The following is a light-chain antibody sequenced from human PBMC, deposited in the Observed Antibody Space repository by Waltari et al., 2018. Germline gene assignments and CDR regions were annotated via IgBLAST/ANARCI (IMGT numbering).Light chain of an antibody. J-gene: IGKJ1*01. CDR1: QSSSTH. CDR2: NGA. Sequence: EGVMTQSPDILSASPGETVTLSCRASQSSSTHVAWYQHKPGQAPRLRIYNGATRHTGIPAAFSGSGSGTEFTLTISSLQPEDFAVYFCQQYDDWPATFGQGTKVDI. CDR3: QQYDDWPAT. V-gene: IGKV3-15*01.